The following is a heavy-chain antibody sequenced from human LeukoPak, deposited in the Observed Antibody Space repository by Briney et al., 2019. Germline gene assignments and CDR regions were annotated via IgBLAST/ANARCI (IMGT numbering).Heavy chain of an antibody. V-gene: IGHV4-30-2*01. CDR2: IYHSGST. CDR1: GGSISSGGYS. Sequence: SETLSLTCAVSGGSISSGGYSWSWIRQPPGKGLEWIGYIYHSGSTYYNPSLKSRVTISVDRSKNQFSLKLSSVTAADTAVYYCARARVGATTPYFDYWGQGTLVTVSS. J-gene: IGHJ4*02. D-gene: IGHD1-26*01. CDR3: ARARVGATTPYFDY.